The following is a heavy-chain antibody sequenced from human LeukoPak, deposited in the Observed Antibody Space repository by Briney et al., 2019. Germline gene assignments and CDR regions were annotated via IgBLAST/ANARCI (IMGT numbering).Heavy chain of an antibody. Sequence: PGGSLRLSCAASGFTFNNYAMSWVRQAPGKGLEWVSAFSGSDSGTYYADSVKGRFTISRDNSKNTLYLQMNSLRAEDAAVYYSAKAPLGRCSGVICYYFDYWGQGTLVTVSS. D-gene: IGHD2-15*01. CDR3: AKAPLGRCSGVICYYFDY. V-gene: IGHV3-23*01. CDR1: GFTFNNYA. J-gene: IGHJ4*02. CDR2: FSGSDSGT.